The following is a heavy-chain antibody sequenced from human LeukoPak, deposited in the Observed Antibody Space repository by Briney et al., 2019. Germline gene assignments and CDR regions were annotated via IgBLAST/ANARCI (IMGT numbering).Heavy chain of an antibody. CDR1: GFTFSNYN. D-gene: IGHD3-10*01. CDR3: ARDFYGSGSHRYFHL. Sequence: PGGSLRLSCAASGFTFSNYNMNWVRQAPGKGLEWVAYISPSSRLIYYADSVKGRFTISRDNAKNSLYLQMNSLRAEDTAVYYCARDFYGSGSHRYFHLWGRGTLVTVSS. CDR2: ISPSSRLI. V-gene: IGHV3-48*01. J-gene: IGHJ2*01.